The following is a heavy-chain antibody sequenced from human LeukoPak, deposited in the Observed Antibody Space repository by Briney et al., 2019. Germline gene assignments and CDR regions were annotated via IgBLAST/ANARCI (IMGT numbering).Heavy chain of an antibody. CDR2: ISWNGGGV. V-gene: IGHV3-9*01. D-gene: IGHD2-2*01. CDR3: AKGDCGSSSCTRLDN. Sequence: SLRLSCAVSGFTFDDYGMHWVRQAPGKGLEWVSGISWNGGGVVYAASVKGRFTIYRDNAKKSLFLQMNSLRPEDTALYYCAKGDCGSSSCTRLDNWGQGTLVTVSS. CDR1: GFTFDDYG. J-gene: IGHJ4*02.